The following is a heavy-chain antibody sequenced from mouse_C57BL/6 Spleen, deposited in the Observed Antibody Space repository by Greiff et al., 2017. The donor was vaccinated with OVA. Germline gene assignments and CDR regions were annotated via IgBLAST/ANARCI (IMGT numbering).Heavy chain of an antibody. CDR2: ISSGSSTI. CDR1: GFTLSDYG. CDR3: ASVVTSGPVRFAY. Sequence: EVKLVESGGGLVKPGGSLKLSCAASGFTLSDYGMHWVRQAPEKGLEWVAYISSGSSTIYYADTVKVRFTITRDNAMNTLFLQMTSLRSEDTAMYYCASVVTSGPVRFAYWGQGTLVTVSA. V-gene: IGHV5-17*01. D-gene: IGHD2-2*01. J-gene: IGHJ3*01.